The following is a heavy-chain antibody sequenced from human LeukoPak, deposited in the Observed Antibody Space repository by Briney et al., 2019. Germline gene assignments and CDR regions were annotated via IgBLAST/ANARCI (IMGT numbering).Heavy chain of an antibody. CDR3: AREGRDFWSGSRGWFDP. Sequence: SGTLSLTCTVSGAPISSDDYYWSWIRQPPGKGLKWIAYTHYSGSSFYNPSLKSRITISVDTSKNQFSLRLSSVTAADTAVYYCAREGRDFWSGSRGWFDPWGQGTLVTVSS. V-gene: IGHV4-30-4*01. D-gene: IGHD3-3*01. J-gene: IGHJ5*02. CDR2: THYSGSS. CDR1: GAPISSDDYY.